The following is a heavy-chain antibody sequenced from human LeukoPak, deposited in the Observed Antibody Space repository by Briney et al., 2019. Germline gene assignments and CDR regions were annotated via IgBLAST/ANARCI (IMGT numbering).Heavy chain of an antibody. CDR2: ISSSGSTI. CDR1: GFTFSSYA. Sequence: PGGSLRLSCAASGFTFSSYAISWVRQAPGKGLEWVSYISSSGSTIYYADSVKGRFTISRDNAKNSLYLQMNSLRAEDTAVYYCARARDGYNSGAFDIWGQGTMVTVSS. J-gene: IGHJ3*02. D-gene: IGHD5-24*01. V-gene: IGHV3-48*04. CDR3: ARARDGYNSGAFDI.